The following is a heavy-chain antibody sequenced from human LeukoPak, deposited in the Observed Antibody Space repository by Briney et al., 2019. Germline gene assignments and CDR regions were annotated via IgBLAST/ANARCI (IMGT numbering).Heavy chain of an antibody. V-gene: IGHV3-23*01. CDR2: ISGSGDST. J-gene: IGHJ5*02. CDR1: GFTFSSYA. Sequence: GGSLRLSCAASGFTFSSYAMSWVRQAPGKGLEWVSSISGSGDSTYYADSVKGRFTISRDNSKNTLYLQMNSLRAEDTAVYYCARVNERGGYDPNWFDPWGQGTLVTVSS. CDR3: ARVNERGGYDPNWFDP. D-gene: IGHD5-12*01.